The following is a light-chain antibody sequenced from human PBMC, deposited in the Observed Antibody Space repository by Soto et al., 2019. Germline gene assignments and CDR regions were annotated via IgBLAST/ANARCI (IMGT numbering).Light chain of an antibody. CDR2: GAS. CDR1: QSGSSTY. CDR3: QQYGTSPPFT. V-gene: IGKV3-20*01. Sequence: EIVLTQSPGTLSLSPGERATLSCRASQSGSSTYLAWYQQKPGQAPRLLIYGASSRATGLPDRFSGSGSGTDFTLTINRLEPEDFAVYYCQQYGTSPPFTVGPGTKADIK. J-gene: IGKJ3*01.